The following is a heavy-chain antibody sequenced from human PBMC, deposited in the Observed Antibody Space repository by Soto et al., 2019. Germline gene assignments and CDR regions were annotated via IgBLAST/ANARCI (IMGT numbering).Heavy chain of an antibody. Sequence: GASVKVSCKVSGYTLTELSMHWVRQAPGKGLEWMGVFDAEDGAASYAQNFQGRVTMTLDTSTDTAYMEVTSLRSEDTAVYYCATDLFPAESDAWVTFRPADEWGQGNQVTVSS. D-gene: IGHD3-16*02. CDR2: FDAEDGAA. J-gene: IGHJ4*02. V-gene: IGHV1-24*01. CDR3: ATDLFPAESDAWVTFRPADE. CDR1: GYTLTELS.